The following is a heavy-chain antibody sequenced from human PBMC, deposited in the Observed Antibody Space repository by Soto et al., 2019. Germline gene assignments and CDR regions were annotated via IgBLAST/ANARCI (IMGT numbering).Heavy chain of an antibody. CDR2: MSYDGSAT. V-gene: IGHV3-30*04. J-gene: IGHJ4*02. D-gene: IGHD1-1*01. CDR3: AIDRGKLRDFEF. CDR1: GFAFNTQA. Sequence: QMQLVESGGGVVQPGRSLRLSCVASGFAFNTQAMHWVRQAPGKGLEWVAVMSYDGSATYYADSVKGRFTISRDNSQNTLYLQMNSLRAEDTAVYRCAIDRGKLRDFEFWGQGTLVTVSS.